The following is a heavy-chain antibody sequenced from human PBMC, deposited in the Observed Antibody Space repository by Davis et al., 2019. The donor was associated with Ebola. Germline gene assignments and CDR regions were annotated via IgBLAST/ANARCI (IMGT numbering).Heavy chain of an antibody. CDR2: ISGSGGST. Sequence: GGSLRLSCAASGFTFSSYDMSWVRQAPGKGLEWVSAISGSGGSTYYADSVKGRFTISRDNSKNTLYLQMNSLRAEDTAVYYCAKALGDYYYYYGMDVWGKGTTVTVSS. D-gene: IGHD4-17*01. CDR3: AKALGDYYYYYGMDV. CDR1: GFTFSSYD. V-gene: IGHV3-23*01. J-gene: IGHJ6*04.